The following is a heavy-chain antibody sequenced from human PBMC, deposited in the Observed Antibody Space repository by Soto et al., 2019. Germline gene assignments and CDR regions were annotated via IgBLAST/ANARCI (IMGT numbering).Heavy chain of an antibody. V-gene: IGHV3-30-3*01. CDR1: GFTFSSYA. Sequence: PGGSLRLSCASSGFTFSSYAMHWVRQAPGKGLEWVAVISYDGSNKYYADSVKGRFTISRDNSKNTLYLQMNSLRAEDTAVYYCARDGQDIVVVVAATPPYYCCMDVWDQGTTVTVSS. J-gene: IGHJ6*02. D-gene: IGHD2-15*01. CDR2: ISYDGSNK. CDR3: ARDGQDIVVVVAATPPYYCCMDV.